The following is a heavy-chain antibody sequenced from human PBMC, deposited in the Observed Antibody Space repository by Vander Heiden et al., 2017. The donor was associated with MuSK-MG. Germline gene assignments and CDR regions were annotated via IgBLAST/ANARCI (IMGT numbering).Heavy chain of an antibody. D-gene: IGHD3-22*01. CDR3: AKNPGYYYSSGSD. V-gene: IGHV3-23*01. J-gene: IGHJ4*02. CDR2: SSGSGTDT. CDR1: GFTFSGYG. Sequence: VQMLESGGGLVQPGGSLRLSCAASGFTFSGYGLNWGRQSPGKGLEWVSTSSGSGTDTYYADSVKGRFTISRDNLKNTLYLQMNSLRVEDTAVYYCAKNPGYYYSSGSDWGQGTLVTVSS.